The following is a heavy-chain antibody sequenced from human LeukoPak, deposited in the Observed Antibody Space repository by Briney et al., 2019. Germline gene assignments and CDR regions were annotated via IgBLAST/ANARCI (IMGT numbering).Heavy chain of an antibody. CDR1: GYTYTRYY. D-gene: IGHD2-2*01. Sequence: GNSVKVSYKPSGYTYTRYYMHWVRQAPGQGFEWMGWINPNIGGTNYAQKFQGRGTMTRDTSISKAYLELSRLRSDDTAVYHCASSRSRDCSSTSCYSYGLDYWGQGTLVTVSS. CDR2: INPNIGGT. CDR3: ASSRSRDCSSTSCYSYGLDY. J-gene: IGHJ4*02. V-gene: IGHV1-2*02.